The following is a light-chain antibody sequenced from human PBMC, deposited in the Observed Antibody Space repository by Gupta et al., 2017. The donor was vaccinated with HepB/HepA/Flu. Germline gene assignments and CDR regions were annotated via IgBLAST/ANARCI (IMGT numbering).Light chain of an antibody. CDR2: YDS. Sequence: SYLPTQTPSVSVAPGTTARITFGRNNIGSQSVHWYQQKPGQAPVLVIYYDSDRPSGIPERFSGSNSGNTATLTISRVEAGNEADYYCQGWDSNSDHVLFGGGTKLTVL. V-gene: IGLV3-21*04. J-gene: IGLJ2*01. CDR3: QGWDSNSDHVL. CDR1: NIGSQS.